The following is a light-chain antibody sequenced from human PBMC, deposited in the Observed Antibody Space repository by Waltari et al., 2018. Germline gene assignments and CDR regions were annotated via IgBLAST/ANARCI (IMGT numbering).Light chain of an antibody. Sequence: VLTRSPGTLSWSSAECAPLSGRATQRVTSTYLPWYQQKPGQAPRLLIFYSFRRATDIPERFSGSGYGTDFTLTINRLEPEDFAVYYCQYHGSLPVTFGGGTKVDI. J-gene: IGKJ4*01. CDR1: QRVTSTY. CDR3: QYHGSLPVT. V-gene: IGKV3-20*01. CDR2: YSF.